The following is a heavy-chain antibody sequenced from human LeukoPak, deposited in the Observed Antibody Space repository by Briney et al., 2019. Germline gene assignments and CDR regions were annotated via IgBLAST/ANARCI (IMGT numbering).Heavy chain of an antibody. CDR1: GGTFSSYA. D-gene: IGHD2-2*01. J-gene: IGHJ4*02. CDR3: ARWAPYCSSTSCPFYFDY. Sequence: GSSVKVSCKASGGTFSSYAINWVRQAPGQGLEWMGRIIPILGITNYAQKFQGRVTITADKSTGTAYTELSSLRSEDTAVYFCARWAPYCSSTSCPFYFDYWGQGTLVTVSS. CDR2: IIPILGIT. V-gene: IGHV1-69*04.